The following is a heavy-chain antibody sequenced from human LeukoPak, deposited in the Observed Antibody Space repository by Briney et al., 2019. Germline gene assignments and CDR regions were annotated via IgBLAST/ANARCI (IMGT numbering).Heavy chain of an antibody. V-gene: IGHV3-74*01. J-gene: IGHJ4*02. CDR1: GFTFSSYW. CDR2: INSDGSSA. Sequence: PGGSLRLSCAASGFTFSSYWMHWVRQGPGKGLVWVSRINSDGSSATYADSVKGRFTISRDNAKNSLYLQMNSLRAEDTAVYYCARRSPTPFDYWGQGTLVTVSS. CDR3: ARRSPTPFDY.